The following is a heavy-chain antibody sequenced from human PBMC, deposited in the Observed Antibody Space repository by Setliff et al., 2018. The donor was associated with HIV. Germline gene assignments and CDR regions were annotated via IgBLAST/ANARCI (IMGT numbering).Heavy chain of an antibody. CDR3: ARGPAGRLVFLSY. D-gene: IGHD6-6*01. CDR1: GGSFSGYY. Sequence: KASETLSLTCAVYGGSFSGYYWSWIRQSPGKGLEWLGYIYYSGSTNYNPSLKSRVTISVDTSKNQFSLTLNSVTAADTAVYYCARGPAGRLVFLSYWGQGTLVTVSS. J-gene: IGHJ4*02. CDR2: IYYSGST. V-gene: IGHV4-59*01.